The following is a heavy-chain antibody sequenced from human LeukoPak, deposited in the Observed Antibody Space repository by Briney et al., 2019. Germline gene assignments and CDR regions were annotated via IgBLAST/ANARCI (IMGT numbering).Heavy chain of an antibody. D-gene: IGHD3-22*01. CDR3: ARGPLSGYYDSSGYMSY. J-gene: IGHJ4*02. CDR2: IIPIFGTP. V-gene: IGHV1-69*05. Sequence: SVKVSCKASGGTFSSYAISWVRQAPGQGLEWMGRIIPIFGTPNYAQKFQGRVTITMDESTSTAYMELSSLRSEDTAVYYCARGPLSGYYDSSGYMSYWGQGTLVTVSS. CDR1: GGTFSSYA.